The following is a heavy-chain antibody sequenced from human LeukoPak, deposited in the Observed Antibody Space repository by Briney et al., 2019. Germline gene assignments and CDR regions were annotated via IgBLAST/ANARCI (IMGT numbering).Heavy chain of an antibody. CDR3: AKTQGYYDA. Sequence: GGSLRLSCVASGFTFSNYAMSWVRQAPGKGLELVSGIYGSDDKTVYGDAVKGRSTISRDNSKNTLYLQMNSLRADDTAVYYCAKTQGYYDAWGQGALVTVSS. CDR1: GFTFSNYA. J-gene: IGHJ5*02. CDR2: IYGSDDKT. D-gene: IGHD2-15*01. V-gene: IGHV3-23*01.